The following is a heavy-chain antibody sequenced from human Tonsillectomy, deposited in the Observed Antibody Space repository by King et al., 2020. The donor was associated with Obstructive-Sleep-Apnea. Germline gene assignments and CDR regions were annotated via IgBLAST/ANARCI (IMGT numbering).Heavy chain of an antibody. Sequence: VQLQESGPGLVKPSETLSLTCTISSGSINSYYWSWIRQPPGKGLEWCGYTYYSGGTKYNPSLKSRVTMSVDASLHTFSLRLSSVTAADTAVYYCARLDRSGYSTTSYFSFDFWGQGTLVTVSS. CDR2: TYYSGGT. J-gene: IGHJ4*02. CDR3: ARLDRSGYSTTSYFSFDF. CDR1: SGSINSYY. D-gene: IGHD6-25*01. V-gene: IGHV4-59*08.